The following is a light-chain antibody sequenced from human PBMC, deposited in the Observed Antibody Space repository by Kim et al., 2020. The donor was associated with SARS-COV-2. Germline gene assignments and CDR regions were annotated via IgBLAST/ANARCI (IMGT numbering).Light chain of an antibody. V-gene: IGKV1-27*01. CDR3: QSYNSAPWT. Sequence: DIQMTQSPSSLSASVGVRVTITCRASQDISHYLAWFQQKPGEAPKLLIYAASALHSEVPSRFSGSGSGTDFTLTISSLQPEDVATFYCQSYNSAPWTFGQGTKVEIK. CDR2: AAS. CDR1: QDISHY. J-gene: IGKJ1*01.